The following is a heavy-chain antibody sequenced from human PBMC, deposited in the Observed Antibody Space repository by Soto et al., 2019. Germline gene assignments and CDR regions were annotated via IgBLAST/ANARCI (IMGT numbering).Heavy chain of an antibody. CDR1: GFLISTSGAG. D-gene: IGHD3-16*01. V-gene: IGHV2-5*02. CDR3: EHQGDGCRGFKY. Sequence: QITLKESGPTLVKPTQTLTLTCTLSGFLISTSGAGVGWIRQPPGKALEGLTLIYWDDDKRYSPSLKSRLTITNDTSRNLVVLTMTHLDPEDTATYYGEHQGDGCRGFKYCGQGTLVTVSS. J-gene: IGHJ4*02. CDR2: IYWDDDK.